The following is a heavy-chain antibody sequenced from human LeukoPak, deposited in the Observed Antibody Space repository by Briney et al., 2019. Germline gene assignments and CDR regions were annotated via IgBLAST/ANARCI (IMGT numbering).Heavy chain of an antibody. CDR2: ISGSGGST. J-gene: IGHJ4*02. Sequence: PGGSLRLSCAASGFTFSSYAMSWVRQAPGKGLEWVSAISGSGGSTYYADSVKGRFTISRDNSKNTLYLQMNSLRAEDTAVYYCAKDRVAKTKRANYFDYWGQGTLVTVSS. V-gene: IGHV3-23*01. CDR1: GFTFSSYA. CDR3: AKDRVAKTKRANYFDY. D-gene: IGHD5-12*01.